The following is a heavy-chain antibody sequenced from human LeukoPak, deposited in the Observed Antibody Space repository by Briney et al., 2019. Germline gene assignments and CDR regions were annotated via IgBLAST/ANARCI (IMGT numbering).Heavy chain of an antibody. V-gene: IGHV3-21*06. CDR2: ILGSGSEM. Sequence: PGGSLRLSCAVSGFSFKSYSLNWVRQAPGKGLEWVASILGSGSEMFYADSVKGRFIISRDNSKNSLYLQMNSLRVEDTAVYFCTKVQSCIVGAVFFSFDVWGQGTTVTVSS. J-gene: IGHJ3*01. CDR1: GFSFKSYS. CDR3: TKVQSCIVGAVFFSFDV. D-gene: IGHD1-26*01.